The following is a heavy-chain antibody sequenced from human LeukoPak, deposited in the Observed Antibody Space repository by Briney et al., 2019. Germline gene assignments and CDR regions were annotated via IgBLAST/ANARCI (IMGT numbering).Heavy chain of an antibody. CDR2: MYYSGST. V-gene: IGHV4-61*01. D-gene: IGHD6-19*01. J-gene: IGHJ4*02. CDR3: ARRQAVAGEVDY. CDR1: GGSVRSGSYY. Sequence: SETLSLTCTVSGGSVRSGSYYWSWIRQPPGKGLEWIGYMYYSGSTNYNPSLKSRVTISVDTSKNQFSLKLSSVTAADTAVYYCARRQAVAGEVDYWGQGTLVTVSS.